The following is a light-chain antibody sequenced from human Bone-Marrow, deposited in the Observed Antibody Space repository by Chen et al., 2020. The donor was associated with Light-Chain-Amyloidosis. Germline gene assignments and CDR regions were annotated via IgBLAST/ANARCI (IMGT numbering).Light chain of an antibody. V-gene: IGLV3-21*02. CDR3: QVWGRSSDRPV. CDR2: DDS. J-gene: IGLJ3*02. Sequence: SYLLTQPSSVSVAPGQTATTACGGNNIGSTSVHWYQQTSGQAPLLVVYDDSDRPSGIPERLSGSNSGNTATLTISRVEAGDEAGYYCQVWGRSSDRPVFGGGTKLTVL. CDR1: NIGSTS.